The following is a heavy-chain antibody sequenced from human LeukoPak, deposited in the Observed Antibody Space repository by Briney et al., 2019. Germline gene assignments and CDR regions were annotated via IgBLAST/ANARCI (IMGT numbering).Heavy chain of an antibody. CDR3: ARDDRSGYSTLGY. J-gene: IGHJ4*02. Sequence: PSETLSLTCTVSGGSMSSHYWSWIRQPPGKGLEWGGDIYYRGSTNYTPSLNSRLTISLDTSKNQFSLNLTSVTAADTAVYYCARDDRSGYSTLGYWGQGTLVTVSS. D-gene: IGHD3-22*01. CDR1: GGSMSSHY. V-gene: IGHV4-59*11. CDR2: IYYRGST.